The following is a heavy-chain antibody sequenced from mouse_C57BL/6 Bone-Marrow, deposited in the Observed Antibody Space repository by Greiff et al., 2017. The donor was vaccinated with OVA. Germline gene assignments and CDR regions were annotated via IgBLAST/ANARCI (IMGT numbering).Heavy chain of an antibody. D-gene: IGHD2-4*01. CDR3: ARDYDYGDY. Sequence: EVKLVESGGGSVKPGGSLKLSCAASGFTFSSYAMSWVRQTPEKRLEWVATISDGGSYTYYPDNVKGRFTISRDNAKNNLYLQMSHLKSEDTAMYYCARDYDYGDYWGQGTTLTVSS. J-gene: IGHJ2*01. CDR1: GFTFSSYA. V-gene: IGHV5-4*01. CDR2: ISDGGSYT.